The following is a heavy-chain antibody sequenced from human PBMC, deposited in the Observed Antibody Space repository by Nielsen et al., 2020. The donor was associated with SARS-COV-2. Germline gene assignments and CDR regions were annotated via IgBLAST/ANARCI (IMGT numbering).Heavy chain of an antibody. CDR1: GFTFSSYG. CDR2: ISWNSGSI. CDR3: ARCEIAAAAIWFDP. D-gene: IGHD6-13*01. Sequence: GGSLRLSCAASGFTFSSYGMHWVRQAPGKGLEWVSGISWNSGSIGYADSVKGRFTISRDNAKNSLYLQMNSLRAEDTAMYYCARCEIAAAAIWFDPWGQGTLVTVSS. J-gene: IGHJ5*02. V-gene: IGHV3-9*01.